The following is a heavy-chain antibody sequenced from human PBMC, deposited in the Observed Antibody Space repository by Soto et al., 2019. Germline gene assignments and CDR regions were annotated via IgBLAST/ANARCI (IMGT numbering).Heavy chain of an antibody. Sequence: QVLLQESGPGLAKPSETLSLTCSVSGASITSYYWSWIRQPPGKGLEWIGYIYHSGSPSYNPSLKRRVTISVDTSKNQLSLRLVSVTAADTALYFCAREDFGSCSSTTCLNWFDPWGQGTLVTVSS. CDR3: AREDFGSCSSTTCLNWFDP. V-gene: IGHV4-59*01. CDR2: IYHSGSP. D-gene: IGHD2-2*01. CDR1: GASITSYY. J-gene: IGHJ5*02.